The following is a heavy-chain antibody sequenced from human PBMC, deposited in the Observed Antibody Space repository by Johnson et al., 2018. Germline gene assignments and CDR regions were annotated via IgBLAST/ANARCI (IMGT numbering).Heavy chain of an antibody. CDR1: GGPITAYY. CDR2: IYYDGPT. V-gene: IGHV4-59*01. CDR3: ARGNYYDQLDYYMDV. Sequence: QVQLQESGPGLVKHSETLSLTCAVSGGPITAYYWTWIRRPPGTGLAWLGYIYYDGPTKSNPSLKSRVTISADTSKNQFSLKRASLTAADTAVYYCARGNYYDQLDYYMDVWGKGTTVTVSS. D-gene: IGHD1-7*01. J-gene: IGHJ6*03.